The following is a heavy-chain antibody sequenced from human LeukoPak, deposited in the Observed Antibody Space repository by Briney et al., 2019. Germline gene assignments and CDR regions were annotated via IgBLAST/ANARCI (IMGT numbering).Heavy chain of an antibody. Sequence: SETLSLTCTVSGDSISSGNYYWGWIRQPPGKGLEWIGNIYYSGSTYYNPSLKSRVSMSLDTSKNQFSLKLSSVTAADTAVYYCAATYRTRGYTYGYFDYWGQGTLDTVPS. CDR3: AATYRTRGYTYGYFDY. CDR2: IYYSGST. J-gene: IGHJ4*02. D-gene: IGHD5-18*01. V-gene: IGHV4-39*01. CDR1: GDSISSGNYY.